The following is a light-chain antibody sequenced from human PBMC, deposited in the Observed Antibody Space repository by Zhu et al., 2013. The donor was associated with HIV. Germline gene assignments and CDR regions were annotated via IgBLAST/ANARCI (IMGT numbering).Light chain of an antibody. V-gene: IGKV1-39*01. J-gene: IGKJ1*01. CDR2: SAS. Sequence: DIQMTQSPSSLSASVGDRLTITCRASQSIVSHLDWYQQKPGKVPKLLMYSASSLQSGVPSRFSGSGSGTDFTLTISRLQPEDFATYYCQQTYSSPWTFGQGTKVEMK. CDR1: QSIVSH. CDR3: QQTYSSPWT.